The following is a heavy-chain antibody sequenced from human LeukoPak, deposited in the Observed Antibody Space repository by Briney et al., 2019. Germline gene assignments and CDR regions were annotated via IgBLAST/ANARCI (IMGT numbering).Heavy chain of an antibody. J-gene: IGHJ4*02. CDR3: ARDIAMAPGGFDY. Sequence: SQTLSLTCAISGDSVSSNSAAWNWIRQSPSRGLERLGRTYYRSKWYDDYAISVKSRITINPDTSKNQFSLQLNSVTPEDTAVYYCARDIAMAPGGFDYWGQGTLVTVSS. D-gene: IGHD5-18*01. CDR2: TYYRSKWYD. CDR1: GDSVSSNSAA. V-gene: IGHV6-1*01.